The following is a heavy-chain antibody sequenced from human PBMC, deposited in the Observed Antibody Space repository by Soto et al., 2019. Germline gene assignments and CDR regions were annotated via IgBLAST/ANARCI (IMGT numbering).Heavy chain of an antibody. CDR3: ARGDSQVSPVFDY. D-gene: IGHD3-16*01. CDR1: GGPFPNGGYY. Sequence: SETLSLTCTVSGGPFPNGGYYWSWIRQEPGKGLEWIGYTHYSGDTSYNPSLRSRVTISTDTSKTQFSLRLRSVTSADTAVYYYARGDSQVSPVFDYWGQGMLVTVSS. CDR2: THYSGDT. V-gene: IGHV4-31*03. J-gene: IGHJ4*02.